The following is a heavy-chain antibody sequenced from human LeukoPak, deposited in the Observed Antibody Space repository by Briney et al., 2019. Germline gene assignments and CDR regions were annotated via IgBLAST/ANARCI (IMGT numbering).Heavy chain of an antibody. CDR3: ARDRRPLGYFDY. Sequence: PRASVRVSCKASGYTFNNYYIHWVRQAPGQGLEWMGWISTYNGNTNYAQKVQGRVTMTTDTSTSTAYMELRSLRSDDTAVYYCARDRRPLGYFDYWGQGTLVTVSS. V-gene: IGHV1-18*04. J-gene: IGHJ4*02. D-gene: IGHD6-6*01. CDR1: GYTFNNYY. CDR2: ISTYNGNT.